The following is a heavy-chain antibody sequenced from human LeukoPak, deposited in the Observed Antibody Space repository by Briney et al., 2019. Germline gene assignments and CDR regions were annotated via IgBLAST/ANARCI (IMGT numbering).Heavy chain of an antibody. J-gene: IGHJ6*02. Sequence: AGGSLRLSCAASGFTFSSYGMHWVRQAPGKGLEWVAVIWYDGSNKYYADSVKGRFTISRDNSKNTLYLQMNSLRAEDTAVYYCAREMTTVRYYYYGMDVWGQGTTVTVSS. CDR3: AREMTTVRYYYYGMDV. D-gene: IGHD4-17*01. V-gene: IGHV3-33*01. CDR2: IWYDGSNK. CDR1: GFTFSSYG.